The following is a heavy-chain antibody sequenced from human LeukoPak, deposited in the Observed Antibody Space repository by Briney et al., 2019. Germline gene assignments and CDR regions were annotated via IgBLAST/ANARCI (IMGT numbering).Heavy chain of an antibody. V-gene: IGHV4-59*08. J-gene: IGHJ4*02. CDR1: GGSISSYY. Sequence: SETLSLTCTVSGGSISSYYWSWIRQPPGKGLEWIGYIYYSGSTNYNPSLKSRVTISVDTSKNQFSLKLSSVTAADTAVYYCARQEIYSSYGYRGYYFDYWGQGTLVTVSS. CDR2: IYYSGST. D-gene: IGHD6-13*01. CDR3: ARQEIYSSYGYRGYYFDY.